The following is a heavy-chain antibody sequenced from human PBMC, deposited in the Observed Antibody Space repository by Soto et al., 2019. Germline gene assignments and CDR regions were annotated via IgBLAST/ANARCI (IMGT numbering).Heavy chain of an antibody. CDR1: GYTFTSYA. V-gene: IGHV1-3*01. CDR3: ARSRYSSSWRVYYYYYYMDV. CDR2: INAGNGNT. Sequence: QVQLVQSGAEVKKPGASVKVSCKASGYTFTSYAMHWVRQAPGQRLEWMGWINAGNGNTKYSQKYQGRVTITRDTSASTAYMELSSLRSEDTAVYYYARSRYSSSWRVYYYYYYMDVWGKGTTVTVSS. J-gene: IGHJ6*03. D-gene: IGHD6-6*01.